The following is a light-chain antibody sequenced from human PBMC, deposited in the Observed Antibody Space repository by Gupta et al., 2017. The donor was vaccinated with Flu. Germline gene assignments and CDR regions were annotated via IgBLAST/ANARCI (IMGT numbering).Light chain of an antibody. J-gene: IGLJ2*01. Sequence: QSALTQPRSVSGSPGQSATISCTGTSSDIGGYDYVSWFQQHPGEAPNLMIYDVTERSAGVPVRFSGSKPGNTASLTISGLQAEDEADYHCCSVAGSYALVFGGGTKLTVL. CDR3: CSVAGSYALV. V-gene: IGLV2-11*01. CDR1: SSDIGGYDY. CDR2: DVT.